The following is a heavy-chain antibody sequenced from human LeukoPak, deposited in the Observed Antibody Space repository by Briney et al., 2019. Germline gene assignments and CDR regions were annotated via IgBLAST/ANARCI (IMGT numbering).Heavy chain of an antibody. D-gene: IGHD2-15*01. CDR3: VRYCSGGSCFTSFAFDI. CDR2: IYYSGST. Sequence: PSETLSLTCTVSGGSISSGGYYWSWIRQHPGKGLEWIGYIYYSGSTYYSPSLKSRVTISVDTSKNQFSLKLSSVTAADTAVYYCVRYCSGGSCFTSFAFDIWGQGTMVTVSS. V-gene: IGHV4-31*03. CDR1: GGSISSGGYY. J-gene: IGHJ3*02.